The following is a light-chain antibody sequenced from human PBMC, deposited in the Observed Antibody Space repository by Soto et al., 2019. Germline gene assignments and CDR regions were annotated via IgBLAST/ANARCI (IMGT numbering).Light chain of an antibody. J-gene: IGKJ4*01. Sequence: EIVMTQSPATLSVSPGERATLSCRASQSVSSNLAWYQQKPGQAPRLLIYGASSRATGIPDRFSGSGSGTDFTLTISRLEPEDSAVYYCHQYGSSPLTFGGGIKVDIK. CDR2: GAS. CDR3: HQYGSSPLT. CDR1: QSVSSN. V-gene: IGKV3-20*01.